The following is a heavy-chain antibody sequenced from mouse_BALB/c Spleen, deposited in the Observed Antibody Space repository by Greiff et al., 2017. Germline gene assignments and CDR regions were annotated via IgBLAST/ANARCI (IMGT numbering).Heavy chain of an antibody. V-gene: IGHV10-1*02. Sequence: EVQRVESGGGLVQPKGSLKLSCAASGFTFNTYAMNWVRQAPGKGLEWVARIRSKSNNYATYYADSVKDRFTISRDDSQSMLYLQMNNLKTEDTAMYYCVRHPVPYDYAVDVWGAGTTVTVSS. CDR1: GFTFNTYA. CDR2: IRSKSNNYAT. D-gene: IGHD2-4*01. CDR3: VRHPVPYDYAVDV. J-gene: IGHJ1*01.